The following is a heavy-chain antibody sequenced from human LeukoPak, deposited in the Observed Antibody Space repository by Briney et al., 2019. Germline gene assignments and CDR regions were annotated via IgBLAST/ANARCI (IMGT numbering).Heavy chain of an antibody. CDR3: TTDEDWNYARKDV. CDR2: TVSEIDGGTT. D-gene: IGHD1-7*01. V-gene: IGHV3-15*04. J-gene: IGHJ6*02. CDR1: GYTFNYAW. Sequence: PGGSLRLSCAASGYTFNYAWMSWVRQVPGKGLEWVGQTVSEIDGGTTDYATPVKGRFTISRDDSKSTLYLQMNSLKIEDTAVYYCTTDEDWNYARKDVWGQGATVIVSS.